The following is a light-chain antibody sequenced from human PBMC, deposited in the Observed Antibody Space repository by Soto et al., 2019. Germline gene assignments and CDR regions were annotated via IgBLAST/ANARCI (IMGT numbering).Light chain of an antibody. CDR2: GAS. V-gene: IGKV3D-15*01. J-gene: IGKJ1*01. Sequence: EIVMSQSPATLSASPGESVTLSCRASQSVSSKLAWYRQKPGQAPRLLIYGASTRATGIPARFSGSGSGTEFTLTISSLESEDFVVYYCQQYNTWPRTFGQGTKVEIK. CDR3: QQYNTWPRT. CDR1: QSVSSK.